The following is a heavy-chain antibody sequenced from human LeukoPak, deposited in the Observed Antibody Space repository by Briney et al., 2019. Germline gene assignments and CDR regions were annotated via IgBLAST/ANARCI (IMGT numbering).Heavy chain of an antibody. J-gene: IGHJ6*04. CDR3: ARGRRSGWYRDYYYYYGMDV. V-gene: IGHV4-34*01. Sequence: NTSETLSLTCAVYGGSFSGYYWSWIRQPPGKGLEWIGEINHSGSTNYNPSLKSRVTISVDTSKNQFSLKLSSVTAADTAVYYCARGRRSGWYRDYYYYYGMDVWGKGTTVTVSS. CDR2: INHSGST. CDR1: GGSFSGYY. D-gene: IGHD6-19*01.